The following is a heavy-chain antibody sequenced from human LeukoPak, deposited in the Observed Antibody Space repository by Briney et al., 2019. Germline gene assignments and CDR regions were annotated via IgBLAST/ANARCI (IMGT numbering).Heavy chain of an antibody. Sequence: SETLSLTCTVSGVSISSSNSYWGWLRQPPGKGLEWIGSIYYSGNTYYNASLKSQVSISIDTSKNQFSLRLTSVTAADTAVYYCAREAGTGFDYWGQGTLVTVSS. CDR2: IYYSGNT. CDR3: AREAGTGFDY. CDR1: GVSISSSNSY. J-gene: IGHJ4*02. V-gene: IGHV4-39*02. D-gene: IGHD6-19*01.